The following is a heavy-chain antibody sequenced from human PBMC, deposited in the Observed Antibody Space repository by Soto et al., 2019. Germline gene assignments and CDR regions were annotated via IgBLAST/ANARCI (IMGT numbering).Heavy chain of an antibody. CDR1: GGTFSSYA. D-gene: IGHD3-22*01. CDR3: ARADYYDSSGYYLPHYFDY. V-gene: IGHV1-69*13. J-gene: IGHJ4*02. Sequence: EASVKVSCTASGGTFSSYAISWVRQAPGQGLEWMGGIIPIFGTANYAQKFQGRVTITADESTSTAYMELSSLRSEDTAVYYCARADYYDSSGYYLPHYFDYWGQGTLVTVSS. CDR2: IIPIFGTA.